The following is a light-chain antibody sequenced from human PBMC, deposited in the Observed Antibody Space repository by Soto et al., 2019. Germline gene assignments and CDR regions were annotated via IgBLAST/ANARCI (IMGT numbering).Light chain of an antibody. CDR1: QDISIL. J-gene: IGKJ2*01. CDR2: GAS. V-gene: IGKV1-12*01. CDR3: QQYYSIPFT. Sequence: DIQMTQSPSSVSASIGDTVTITCRASQDISILLAWYQQKPGRAPKLLIYGASTLESWVPSRFSGRGSGTDFTLTISSLQAEDVAVYYCQQYYSIPFTFGQGTKLEI.